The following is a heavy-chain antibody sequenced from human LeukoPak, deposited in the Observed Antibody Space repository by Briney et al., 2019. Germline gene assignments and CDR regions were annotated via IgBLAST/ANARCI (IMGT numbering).Heavy chain of an antibody. CDR1: GFTFSDSW. J-gene: IGHJ6*02. V-gene: IGHV3-7*01. CDR2: MNQDGSEK. D-gene: IGHD3-16*01. CDR3: ATYTHWVAGDV. Sequence: GGSLRLSCAASGFTFSDSWMSWARQAPGKGLEWVANMNQDGSEKDYVDSVKGRFTISRDNARNSLFLQMSSLRAEDTAVYYCATYTHWVAGDVWGQGTTVTVSS.